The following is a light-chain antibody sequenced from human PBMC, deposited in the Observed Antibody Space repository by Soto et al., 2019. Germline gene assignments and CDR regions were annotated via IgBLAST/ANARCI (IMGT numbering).Light chain of an antibody. CDR1: SSNVGGYNY. CDR3: WSYAGRNTYV. CDR2: EVD. V-gene: IGLV2-8*01. Sequence: QSALTQPPSASGSPGQSVSISCTGSSSNVGGYNYASWYQQHPGKAPRLIIYEVDKRPSGVPDRFSGSKAGSTASLTVSGLQADDEADYYCWSYAGRNTYVFGPGTKLTVL. J-gene: IGLJ1*01.